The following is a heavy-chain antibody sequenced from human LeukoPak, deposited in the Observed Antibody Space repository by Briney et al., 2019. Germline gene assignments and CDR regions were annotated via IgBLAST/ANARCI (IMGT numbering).Heavy chain of an antibody. J-gene: IGHJ4*02. CDR2: MNSSGGST. CDR3: ARDGAVNTPFVY. CDR1: GYTFINYY. D-gene: IGHD2/OR15-2a*01. V-gene: IGHV1-46*01. Sequence: ASVKVSCKASGYTFINYYIHWVRQAPRPGREWMGVMNSSGGSTNYPQKYQGRVTMTRDTSTNTVCMERGSQSSEGRAGYYFARDGAVNTPFVYWGEGTLVTVSS.